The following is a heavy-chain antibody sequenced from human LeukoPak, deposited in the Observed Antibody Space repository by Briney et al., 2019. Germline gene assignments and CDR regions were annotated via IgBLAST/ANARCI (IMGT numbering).Heavy chain of an antibody. CDR2: INHSGST. Sequence: PSETLSLTCAVYGGSFSGYYWSWIRQPPGKGLEWIGEINHSGSTNYNPSLKSRVTISVDTSKNQFSLKLSSVTAADTAVYYCARGEVRYSSSWYTAEAYKNYFDYWGQGTLVTVSS. V-gene: IGHV4-34*01. CDR1: GGSFSGYY. D-gene: IGHD6-13*01. CDR3: ARGEVRYSSSWYTAEAYKNYFDY. J-gene: IGHJ4*02.